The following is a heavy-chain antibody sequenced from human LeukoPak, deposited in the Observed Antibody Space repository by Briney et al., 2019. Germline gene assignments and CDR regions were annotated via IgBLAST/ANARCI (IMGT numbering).Heavy chain of an antibody. D-gene: IGHD1-26*01. V-gene: IGHV3-30*02. J-gene: IGHJ3*02. CDR3: AKYGGSGSYFAFDI. CDR1: GFTFNSYG. CDR2: IRYDGSKS. Sequence: GGSLRLSCAASGFTFNSYGMHWVRQAPGKGLEWVAFIRYDGSKSYFADSVKGRFALSRDNSKNTLYLQMSSLRPEDTAVYFCAKYGGSGSYFAFDIWGQGTMLTVSS.